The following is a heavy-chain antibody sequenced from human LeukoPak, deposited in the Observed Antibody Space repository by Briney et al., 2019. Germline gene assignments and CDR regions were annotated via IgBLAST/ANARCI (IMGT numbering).Heavy chain of an antibody. Sequence: PSETLSLTCTVSGGSISSHYWSWIRQPPGKGLEWIGYIYYSGSTNYNPSLKSRVTISVDTSKNQFSLKLSSVTAADTAVYYCARANMPNTYYDILTGYYEYYFDYWGQGTLVTVSS. CDR2: IYYSGST. CDR1: GGSISSHY. CDR3: ARANMPNTYYDILTGYYEYYFDY. J-gene: IGHJ4*02. D-gene: IGHD3-9*01. V-gene: IGHV4-59*11.